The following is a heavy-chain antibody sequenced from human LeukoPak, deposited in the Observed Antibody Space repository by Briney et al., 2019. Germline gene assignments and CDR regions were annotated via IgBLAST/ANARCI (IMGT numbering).Heavy chain of an antibody. CDR3: ARVGLPRGIPDY. CDR1: GFTFSSYA. J-gene: IGHJ4*02. D-gene: IGHD3-16*01. V-gene: IGHV3-64*01. CDR2: ISSNGGST. Sequence: GRSLRLSCAASGFTFSSYAMHWVRQAPGKGLEYVSAISSNGGSTYYANSVKGRFTISRDNSKNTLYLQMGSLRAEDMAVYYCARVGLPRGIPDYWGQGTLVTVSS.